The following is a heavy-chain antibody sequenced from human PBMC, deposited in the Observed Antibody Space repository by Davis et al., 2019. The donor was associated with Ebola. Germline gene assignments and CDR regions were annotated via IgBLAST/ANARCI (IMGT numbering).Heavy chain of an antibody. CDR2: IYYSGST. V-gene: IGHV4-59*12. J-gene: IGHJ4*02. D-gene: IGHD6-19*01. Sequence: SETLSLTCTVSGGSISSYYWSWIRQPPGKGLEWIGYIYYSGSTNYNPSLKSRVTISVDTSKNQFSLKLSSVTAADTAVYYCARGAGSGWSYYFDYWGQGTLVTVSS. CDR1: GGSISSYY. CDR3: ARGAGSGWSYYFDY.